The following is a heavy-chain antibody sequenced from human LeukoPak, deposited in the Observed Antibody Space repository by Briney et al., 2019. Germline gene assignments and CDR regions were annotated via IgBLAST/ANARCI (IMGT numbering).Heavy chain of an antibody. Sequence: GGSLRLSCAASGFTFSSYGMSWVRQAPGKGLEWVSSISASGGSTYYADSVKGRFTISRDNSKNTLYLQMNSLRAEDTAVYYCAREVWYYVSTWGQGTLVTVSS. J-gene: IGHJ5*02. CDR1: GFTFSSYG. CDR2: ISASGGST. CDR3: AREVWYYVST. D-gene: IGHD3-10*02. V-gene: IGHV3-23*01.